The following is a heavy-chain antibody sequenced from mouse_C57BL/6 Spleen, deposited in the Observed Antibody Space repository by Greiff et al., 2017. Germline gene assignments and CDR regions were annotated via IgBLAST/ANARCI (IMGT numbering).Heavy chain of an antibody. Sequence: VQLQQSGGGLVKPGGSLKLSCAASGFTFSDYGMHWVRPAPENGLAWVSYLSSCSSTIYYADTVKGRFTISRDNAKNTLFLQMTSMRSEDTAMYYCARRVYYDLYARDYGGQGTSVTGAS. CDR1: GFTFSDYG. CDR2: LSSCSSTI. D-gene: IGHD2-4*01. J-gene: IGHJ4*01. CDR3: ARRVYYDLYARDY. V-gene: IGHV5-17*01.